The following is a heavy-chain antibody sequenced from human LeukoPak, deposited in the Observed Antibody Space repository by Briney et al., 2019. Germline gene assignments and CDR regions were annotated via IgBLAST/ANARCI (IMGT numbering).Heavy chain of an antibody. Sequence: GGSLRLSCAASGFTFSSYGMHWVRQAPGTGLEWVSAISSSGGTTYYADSVKDRFTISRDSSRNTLYLQMNSLRAEDTAVYYCTKARGSYSGSYFSSGDFDYWGQGTLVTVSS. V-gene: IGHV3-23*01. CDR3: TKARGSYSGSYFSSGDFDY. CDR1: GFTFSSYG. J-gene: IGHJ4*02. CDR2: ISSSGGTT. D-gene: IGHD1-26*01.